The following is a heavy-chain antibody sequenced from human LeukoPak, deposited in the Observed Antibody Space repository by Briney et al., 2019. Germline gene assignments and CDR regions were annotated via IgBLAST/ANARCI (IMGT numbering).Heavy chain of an antibody. Sequence: NRGESLRISCKGSGYRFTSYWITWVRQMPGKGLEWMGRIDPSDSYTNYSPSFQGHVTISADKSISTAYLQWSSLKASDTAMYYCARAPDSDSGYDYFDYWGQGTLVTVSS. V-gene: IGHV5-10-1*01. CDR3: ARAPDSDSGYDYFDY. J-gene: IGHJ4*02. CDR1: GYRFTSYW. CDR2: IDPSDSYT. D-gene: IGHD5-12*01.